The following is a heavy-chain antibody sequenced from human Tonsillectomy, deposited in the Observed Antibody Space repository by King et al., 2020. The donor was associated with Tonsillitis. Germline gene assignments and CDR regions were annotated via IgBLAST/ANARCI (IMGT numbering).Heavy chain of an antibody. CDR3: ARDAFYYYDSSGYSYYFDY. J-gene: IGHJ4*02. Sequence: VQLQESGPGLVKPSQTLSLTCTVSGGSISSGDYYWSWIRQPAGKGLEWIGHIYTSGSTNYNPSLKSRVTMSVDTSKNQFSLKLSSVTAADTAVYYCARDAFYYYDSSGYSYYFDYWGQGTLVTVSS. D-gene: IGHD3-22*01. V-gene: IGHV4-61*02. CDR1: GGSISSGDYY. CDR2: IYTSGST.